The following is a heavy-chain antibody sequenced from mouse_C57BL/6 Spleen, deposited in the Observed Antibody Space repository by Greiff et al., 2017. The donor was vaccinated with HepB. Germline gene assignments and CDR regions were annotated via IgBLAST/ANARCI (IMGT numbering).Heavy chain of an antibody. CDR1: GYSFTGYY. CDR2: INPSTGGT. CDR3: ARDYGSL. D-gene: IGHD1-1*01. V-gene: IGHV1-42*01. J-gene: IGHJ2*01. Sequence: EVQLQQSGPELVKPGASVKISCKASGYSFTGYYMNWVKQSPEKSLEWIGEINPSTGGTTYNQKFKAKATLTVDKSSSTAYMQLKSLTSEDSAVYCCARDYGSLWGQGTTLTVSS.